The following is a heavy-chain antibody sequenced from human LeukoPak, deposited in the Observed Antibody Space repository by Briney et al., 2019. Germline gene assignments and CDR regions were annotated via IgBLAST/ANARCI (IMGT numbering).Heavy chain of an antibody. D-gene: IGHD2-2*01. CDR3: ARRVVPCDLDY. Sequence: GGSLRLSCAASGFTFSSSWMSWVRQAPGKGLVWVSRINSDESITTYADSVKGRFTISRDNAKNTLYLQMNSLRAEDTAVYYCARRVVPCDLDYWGPGTPVTVSS. CDR2: INSDESIT. J-gene: IGHJ4*02. V-gene: IGHV3-74*01. CDR1: GFTFSSSW.